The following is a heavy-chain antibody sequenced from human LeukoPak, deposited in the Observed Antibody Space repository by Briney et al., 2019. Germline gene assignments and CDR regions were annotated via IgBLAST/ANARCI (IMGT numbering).Heavy chain of an antibody. CDR2: ISWNSGSI. Sequence: GGSLRLSCAASGLTFSSHWMHWVRQAPGKGLEWVSGISWNSGSIGYADSVKGRFTISRDNAKNSQYLQMNSLRAEDTALYYCAKDQQLGDYYYYYGMDVWGQGTTVTVSS. D-gene: IGHD6-13*01. CDR3: AKDQQLGDYYYYYGMDV. V-gene: IGHV3-9*01. CDR1: GLTFSSHW. J-gene: IGHJ6*02.